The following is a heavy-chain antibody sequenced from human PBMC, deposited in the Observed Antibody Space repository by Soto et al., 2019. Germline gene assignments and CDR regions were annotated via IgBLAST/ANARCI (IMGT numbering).Heavy chain of an antibody. CDR3: AHRASPPELEEQFYPYYYSYGLDV. CDR1: GFSLSTGGVG. J-gene: IGHJ6*02. Sequence: QITLKESGPTLVKPTQTLTLTCTFSGFSLSTGGVGVGWIRQPPGKALEWLALIYWDDDKRYSPSLKNRLTITKATSQPQVVLIMTTTAAVDTATYRCAHRASPPELEEQFYPYYYSYGLDVWGQGTTVTVSS. CDR2: IYWDDDK. D-gene: IGHD1-26*01. V-gene: IGHV2-5*02.